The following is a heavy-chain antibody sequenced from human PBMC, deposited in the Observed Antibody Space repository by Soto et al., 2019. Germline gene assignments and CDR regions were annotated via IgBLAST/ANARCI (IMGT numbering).Heavy chain of an antibody. D-gene: IGHD3-22*01. Sequence: QVQLQESGPGLVKPSQTLSLTCTVSGGSISSGDYYWSWIRQPPGKGLEWIGYIYYSGSTYYNPSLMSRVTISVDTSKNQFSLKLSSVTAADTAVYYCARDLYYYDSSGYYPNWFDPWGQGTLVTVSS. CDR1: GGSISSGDYY. CDR3: ARDLYYYDSSGYYPNWFDP. V-gene: IGHV4-30-4*01. J-gene: IGHJ5*02. CDR2: IYYSGST.